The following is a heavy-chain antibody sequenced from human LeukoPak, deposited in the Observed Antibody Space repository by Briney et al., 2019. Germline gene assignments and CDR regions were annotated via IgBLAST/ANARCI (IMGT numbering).Heavy chain of an antibody. Sequence: ASVKVSCKASGYTFTNYYLHWVRQAPGQGLEWMGWINPNSGGTNYAQKFQGRVTMTRDTSFSTAYMELRSLRFDDTAVYYCAKITADGIDYWGQGTLVTVSS. D-gene: IGHD6-13*01. J-gene: IGHJ4*02. CDR1: GYTFTNYY. V-gene: IGHV1-2*02. CDR2: INPNSGGT. CDR3: AKITADGIDY.